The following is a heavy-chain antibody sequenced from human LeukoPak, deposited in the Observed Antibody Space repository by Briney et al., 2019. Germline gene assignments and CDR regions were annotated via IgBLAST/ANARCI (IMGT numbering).Heavy chain of an antibody. J-gene: IGHJ4*02. D-gene: IGHD3-22*01. CDR3: ASHYYYDSGGYYDGYFDY. V-gene: IGHV1-69*05. CDR2: IIPIFGTA. CDR1: GGTFSSYA. Sequence: SVKVSCKASGGTFSSYAISWVRQAPGQGLEWMGGIIPIFGTANYAQKFHGRVTITTDESTSTAYMELSSLRSEDTAVYFCASHYYYDSGGYYDGYFDYWGQGTLVTVSS.